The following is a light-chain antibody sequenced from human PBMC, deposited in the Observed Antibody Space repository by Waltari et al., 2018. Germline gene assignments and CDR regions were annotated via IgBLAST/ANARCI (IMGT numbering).Light chain of an antibody. Sequence: QSALTQPASVSGSPGQSITISCTGTSSDIGSHNIVSWYQQHPGKAPKLMIYEVSKRPSGVSKRFSGSKSVNRASLTISGLQAEDEADYYCCSYAGSSTLDVVFGGGTKLTVL. J-gene: IGLJ2*01. CDR2: EVS. V-gene: IGLV2-23*02. CDR3: CSYAGSSTLDVV. CDR1: SSDIGSHNI.